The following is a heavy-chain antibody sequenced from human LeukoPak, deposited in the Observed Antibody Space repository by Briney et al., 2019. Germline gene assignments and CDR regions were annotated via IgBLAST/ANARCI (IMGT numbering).Heavy chain of an antibody. V-gene: IGHV4-4*07. J-gene: IGHJ4*02. CDR1: GGSINNYF. D-gene: IGHD1-14*01. Sequence: SETLSLTCTVSGGSINNYFWTWIRQPAGKGLEWIGRIYSGGSTNYNPSLKSRVTMSVDTSKKQFSLKLSSVTAADTAVYYCARNRGDLIAIDSWGQGTLVTVSS. CDR3: ARNRGDLIAIDS. CDR2: IYSGGST.